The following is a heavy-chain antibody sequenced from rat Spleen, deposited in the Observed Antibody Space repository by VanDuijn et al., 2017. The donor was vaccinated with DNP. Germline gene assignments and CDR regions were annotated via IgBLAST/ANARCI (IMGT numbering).Heavy chain of an antibody. V-gene: IGHV5-22*01. Sequence: EVQLVASGGGFVQPGRSLKLSCAASGFTFSDYYMAWVRQTPTKGLEWVAYIGYDGDSNYNGDSVQGRFTISRDNAKSTLYLQMNSLRSEDMATYYCARYSLRRVWDYWGQGVMVTVSS. D-gene: IGHD1-11*01. CDR2: IGYDGDSN. CDR3: ARYSLRRVWDY. J-gene: IGHJ2*01. CDR1: GFTFSDYY.